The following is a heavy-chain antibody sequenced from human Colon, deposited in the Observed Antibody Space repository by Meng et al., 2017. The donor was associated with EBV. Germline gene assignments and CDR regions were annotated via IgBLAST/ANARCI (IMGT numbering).Heavy chain of an antibody. Sequence: AQLRDSGTRLVKPSGPLSLPCAVSGGSLSSSNWWSWVRQPPGKGLEWIGEISHSGSTNYNPSLKSRVTISVDESKNQFSLRLSSVTAADTAVYYCARAGAYCGGDCYHPRWGQGTLVTVSS. CDR2: ISHSGST. CDR1: GGSLSSSNW. D-gene: IGHD2-21*02. V-gene: IGHV4-4*02. CDR3: ARAGAYCGGDCYHPR. J-gene: IGHJ4*02.